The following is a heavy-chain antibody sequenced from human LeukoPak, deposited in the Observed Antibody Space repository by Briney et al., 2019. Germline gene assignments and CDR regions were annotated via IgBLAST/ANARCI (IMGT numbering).Heavy chain of an antibody. Sequence: ASVKVSCKASGYTFTSYYMHWVRQAPGQGLEWMGIINPSGGSTSYAQKFQGRVTMTRDTSISTAYMELSRLRSDDTAVYYCARDSGGSCQRDVCDWFDPWGQGTLVTVSS. D-gene: IGHD2-15*01. CDR2: INPSGGST. V-gene: IGHV1-46*01. CDR1: GYTFTSYY. J-gene: IGHJ5*02. CDR3: ARDSGGSCQRDVCDWFDP.